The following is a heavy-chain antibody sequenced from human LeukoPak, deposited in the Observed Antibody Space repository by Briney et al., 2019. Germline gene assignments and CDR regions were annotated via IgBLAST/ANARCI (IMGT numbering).Heavy chain of an antibody. CDR2: INHSGST. D-gene: IGHD3-16*02. CDR3: ARVYRRAEDYYYYMDV. CDR1: GGSFSGYY. J-gene: IGHJ6*03. Sequence: SETLPLTCAVYGGSFSGYYWSWIRQPPGKGLEWIGEINHSGSTNYNPSLKSRVTISVDTSKNQFSLKLSSVTAADTAAYYCARVYRRAEDYYYYMDVWGKGTTVTVSS. V-gene: IGHV4-34*01.